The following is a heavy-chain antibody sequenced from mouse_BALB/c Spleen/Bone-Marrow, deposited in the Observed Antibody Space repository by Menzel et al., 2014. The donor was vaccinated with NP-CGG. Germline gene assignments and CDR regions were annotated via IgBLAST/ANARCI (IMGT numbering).Heavy chain of an antibody. CDR1: GYTFTDYY. V-gene: IGHV1-26*01. D-gene: IGHD3-3*01. CDR2: INPNTDGT. J-gene: IGHJ2*01. CDR3: ARSRYFDN. Sequence: EVQLQHSGPELVKPGTSVKMSCKASGYTFTDYYMMWVRQSHGKSLEWIGHINPNTDGTFYNQKFKGKATLTVDKSSSTAYMQLNSLTSEDSAVYYCARSRYFDNWGQGTTLTVSS.